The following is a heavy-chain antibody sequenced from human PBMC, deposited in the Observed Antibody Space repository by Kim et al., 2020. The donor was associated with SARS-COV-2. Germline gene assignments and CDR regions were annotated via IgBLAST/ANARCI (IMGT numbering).Heavy chain of an antibody. CDR3: ARHDATPVPHFDYGDYAPPAYYYYGMDV. J-gene: IGHJ6*02. D-gene: IGHD4-17*01. CDR1: GGSISSSSYY. CDR2: IYYSGST. Sequence: SETLSLTCTVSGGSISSSSYYWGWIRQPPGKGLEWIGSIYYSGSTYYNPSLKSRVTISVDTSKNQFSLKLSSVTAADTAVYYCARHDATPVPHFDYGDYAPPAYYYYGMDVWGQGTTVTVSS. V-gene: IGHV4-39*01.